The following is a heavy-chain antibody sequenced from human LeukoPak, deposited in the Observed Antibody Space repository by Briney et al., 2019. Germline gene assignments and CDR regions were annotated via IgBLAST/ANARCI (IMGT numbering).Heavy chain of an antibody. D-gene: IGHD2-2*01. Sequence: SGGSLRLSCAASGFTFSSYAMSWVRQAPGKGLEWVSAISGSGGSTYYADSVKGRFTISRDNSKNTLYLQMNSLRAEDTAVYYCTGYCSSTSCPHYFDYWGQGTLVTVSS. CDR2: ISGSGGST. J-gene: IGHJ4*02. V-gene: IGHV3-23*01. CDR3: TGYCSSTSCPHYFDY. CDR1: GFTFSSYA.